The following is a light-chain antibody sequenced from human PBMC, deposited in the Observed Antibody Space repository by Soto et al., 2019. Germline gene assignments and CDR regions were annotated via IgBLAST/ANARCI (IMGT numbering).Light chain of an antibody. CDR1: QSPLHSNGYSY. J-gene: IGKJ1*01. V-gene: IGKV2-28*01. CDR2: LDS. CDR3: MQALQSPWT. Sequence: GTTQSPLSLPVTPGEPASISCRSSQSPLHSNGYSYLDWYLQKPGQSPQLLIYLDSNRASGVPDRFSGSGSGTDFTLRIGRVEAEDVGVYYCMQALQSPWTFGQGTKVDIK.